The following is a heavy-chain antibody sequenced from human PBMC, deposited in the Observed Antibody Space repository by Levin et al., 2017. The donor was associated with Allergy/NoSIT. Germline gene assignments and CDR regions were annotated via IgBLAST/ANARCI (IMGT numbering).Heavy chain of an antibody. CDR1: GFTFSSYG. CDR3: AKWFVPAAISPTSSRYYYYGMDV. V-gene: IGHV3-30*18. Sequence: PGGSLRLSCAASGFTFSSYGMHWVRQAPGKGLEWVAVISYDGSNKYYADSVKGRFTISRDNSKNTLYLQMNSLRAEDTAVYYCAKWFVPAAISPTSSRYYYYGMDVWGQGTTVTVSS. J-gene: IGHJ6*02. CDR2: ISYDGSNK. D-gene: IGHD2-2*01.